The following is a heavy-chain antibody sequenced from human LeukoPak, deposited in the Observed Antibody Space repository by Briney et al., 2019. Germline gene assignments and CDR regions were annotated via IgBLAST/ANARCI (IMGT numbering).Heavy chain of an antibody. V-gene: IGHV3-74*01. CDR2: INSDGSST. J-gene: IGHJ4*02. D-gene: IGHD6-19*01. Sequence: GGSLRLSCAASGFTFSSYWMHWVRQAPGKGLVWVSRINSDGSSTSYADSVKGRFTISRDNAKNTLYLQMNSLRAEDTAVYYCARDGYSSGWYREYYFDYWGQGTLVTVSS. CDR3: ARDGYSSGWYREYYFDY. CDR1: GFTFSSYW.